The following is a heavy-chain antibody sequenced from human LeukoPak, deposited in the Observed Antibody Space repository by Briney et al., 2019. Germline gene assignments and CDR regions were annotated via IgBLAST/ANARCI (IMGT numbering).Heavy chain of an antibody. CDR1: AFIFSGHW. CDR3: AREAGGYDSHWFDP. Sequence: PGGSLRLSCEGSAFIFSGHWMNWVRQTPGKGREWVSNIKQDGSEKYYVDSVKGRFTISRDNAKNSLYLQMNSLRAEDTAVYYCAREAGGYDSHWFDPWGQGTLVTVSS. D-gene: IGHD5-12*01. V-gene: IGHV3-7*03. J-gene: IGHJ5*02. CDR2: IKQDGSEK.